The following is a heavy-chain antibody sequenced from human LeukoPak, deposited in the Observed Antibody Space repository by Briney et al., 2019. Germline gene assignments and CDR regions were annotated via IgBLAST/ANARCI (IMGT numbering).Heavy chain of an antibody. D-gene: IGHD6-13*01. Sequence: GASVKVSCKASGYTFTSYGFSWVRQAPGKGLEWVSAISGSGGSTYYADSVKGRFTISRDNSKNTLYLQMNSLRAEDTAVYYCAKVYSSSWSEFDYWGQGTLVTVSS. CDR1: GYTFTSYG. J-gene: IGHJ4*02. CDR3: AKVYSSSWSEFDY. CDR2: ISGSGGST. V-gene: IGHV3-23*01.